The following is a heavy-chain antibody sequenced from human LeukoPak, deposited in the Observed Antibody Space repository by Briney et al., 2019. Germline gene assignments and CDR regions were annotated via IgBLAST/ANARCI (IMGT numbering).Heavy chain of an antibody. CDR3: ARGMGSTTFADFDY. D-gene: IGHD1-26*01. CDR2: ISTYNRNT. Sequence: ASVKVSCKASGYTXTNYGITWVRQAPGQGLEWMGWISTYNRNTNYAQNLQGRVTMTTDTSTDTVYMELRSLTSHDTAVYYCARGMGSTTFADFDYWGQGTLVTVSS. CDR1: GYTXTNYG. J-gene: IGHJ4*02. V-gene: IGHV1-18*01.